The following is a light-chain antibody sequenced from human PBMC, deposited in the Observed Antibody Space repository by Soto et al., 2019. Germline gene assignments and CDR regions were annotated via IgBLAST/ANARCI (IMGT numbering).Light chain of an antibody. V-gene: IGLV2-14*01. J-gene: IGLJ1*01. CDR1: SSDVGGYNY. CDR3: SSYTSSDTLV. Sequence: QSALTQPASVSGSPGQSITISCTGTSSDVGGYNYVSWYQQHPGKAPKVMICEVSNRPSGVSNRFSGSKSGNTASLTISGLQAEDEADYYCSSYTSSDTLVFGTGTKLTVL. CDR2: EVS.